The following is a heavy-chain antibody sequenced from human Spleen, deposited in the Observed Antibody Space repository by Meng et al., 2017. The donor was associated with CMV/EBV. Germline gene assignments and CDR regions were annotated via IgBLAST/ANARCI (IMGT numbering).Heavy chain of an antibody. V-gene: IGHV1-2*02. CDR2: INPNTGGT. J-gene: IGHJ5*02. CDR3: ARAVGPTRFDP. CDR1: GYTCTDNH. Sequence: SCKASGYTCTDNHIRWVRQAPGQGLEWMGWINPNTGGTNYAQKFQGRVTMAWDTSINTAYMELSRLTSDDTALFYCARAVGPTRFDPWGQGTLVTVSS. D-gene: IGHD1-26*01.